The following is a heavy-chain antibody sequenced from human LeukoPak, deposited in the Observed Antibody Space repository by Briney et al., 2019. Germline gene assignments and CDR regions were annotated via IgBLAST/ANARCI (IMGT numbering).Heavy chain of an antibody. J-gene: IGHJ3*02. Sequence: ASVKISCKVSGYTLTELSMHWVRQAPGKGLEWMGGFDPEDGETIYAQKFQGRVTMTEDASTDTAYMELSSLRSEDTAVYYCASPTALLIAAAGAFDIWGQGTMVTVSS. CDR3: ASPTALLIAAAGAFDI. CDR1: GYTLTELS. D-gene: IGHD6-13*01. CDR2: FDPEDGET. V-gene: IGHV1-24*01.